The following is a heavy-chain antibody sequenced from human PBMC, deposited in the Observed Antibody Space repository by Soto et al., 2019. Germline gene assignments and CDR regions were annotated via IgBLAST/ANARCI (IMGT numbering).Heavy chain of an antibody. Sequence: QVQLQESGPGLVKTSETLSLTCTVSGGSISSYYWSWIRQPPGKGLEWIGDIYYSGSTNYNPSLKSRVTISVDTSKNQFSLKLSSVTAADTAVYYCARDSSIYSYGYRGGLRLDYYYYMGVWGKGTTVTVSS. J-gene: IGHJ6*03. CDR2: IYYSGST. D-gene: IGHD5-18*01. V-gene: IGHV4-59*01. CDR1: GGSISSYY. CDR3: ARDSSIYSYGYRGGLRLDYYYYMGV.